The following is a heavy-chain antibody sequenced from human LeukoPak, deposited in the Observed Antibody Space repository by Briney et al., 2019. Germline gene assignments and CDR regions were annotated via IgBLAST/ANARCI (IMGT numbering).Heavy chain of an antibody. V-gene: IGHV3-23*01. CDR2: ISVSGNT. J-gene: IGHJ4*02. D-gene: IGHD2-15*01. Sequence: PGGSLRLSCAASGFTLSSYAMSGVRQAPGKGLEWGSAISVSGNTYHADSVKARFTICSDISKTTLFLQMHRLRPEAAAVSYCAKAPVTTCRGAFCYPFDYWGLGTLVTVSS. CDR1: GFTLSSYA. CDR3: AKAPVTTCRGAFCYPFDY.